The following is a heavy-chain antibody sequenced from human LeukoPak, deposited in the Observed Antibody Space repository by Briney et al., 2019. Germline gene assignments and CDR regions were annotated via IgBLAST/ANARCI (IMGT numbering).Heavy chain of an antibody. D-gene: IGHD3-9*01. CDR2: IIPIFGTA. V-gene: IGHV1-69*01. Sequence: GASVKVSCKASGGTFSSYAISWVRQAPGQGLEWMGGIIPIFGTANYAQKFQGRVTITADESTSTAYMELSSLRSEDTAVYYCAAHYDIFMWAHYWGQGTLVTVSS. CDR3: AAHYDIFMWAHY. CDR1: GGTFSSYA. J-gene: IGHJ4*02.